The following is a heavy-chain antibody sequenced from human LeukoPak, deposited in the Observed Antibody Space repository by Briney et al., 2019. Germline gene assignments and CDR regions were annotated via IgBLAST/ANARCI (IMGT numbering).Heavy chain of an antibody. CDR3: ARVGKNGMDV. D-gene: IGHD4-23*01. Sequence: PSETLSLTCTVSGGSIGSYYWSWIRQPPGKGLEWIGYIYYSGSTNYNPSLKSRVTISVDTSKNQFSLKLSSVTAADTAVYYCARVGKNGMDVWGQGTTVTVSS. J-gene: IGHJ6*02. V-gene: IGHV4-59*01. CDR2: IYYSGST. CDR1: GGSIGSYY.